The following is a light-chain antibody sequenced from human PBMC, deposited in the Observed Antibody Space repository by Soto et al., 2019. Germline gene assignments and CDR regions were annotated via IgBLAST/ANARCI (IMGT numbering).Light chain of an antibody. CDR2: GNT. CDR3: QSYDSGLSGVV. Sequence: QSVVTQPPSVSGAPGQRVTISCTGSSSNIGARFDVHWYQHLPGTAPKLLIYGNTNRPSGVPDRFSGSKSGTSASLAITGLQAEDEADYYCQSYDSGLSGVVFGGGTKLTVL. V-gene: IGLV1-40*02. J-gene: IGLJ2*01. CDR1: SSNIGARFD.